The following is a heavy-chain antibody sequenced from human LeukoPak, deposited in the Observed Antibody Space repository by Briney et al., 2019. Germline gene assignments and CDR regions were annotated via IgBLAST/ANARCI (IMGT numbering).Heavy chain of an antibody. CDR2: ISGSGGST. V-gene: IGHV3-23*01. CDR3: VKDRPCETCKPMDA. CDR1: GFTFSSYA. J-gene: IGHJ6*02. Sequence: GGSLRLSCAASGFTFSSYAMSWVRQAPGKGLEWVSAISGSGGSTYYADSVKGRFTISRDNSKDTVSLQMNSLRAEDSAIYFCVKDRPCETCKPMDAWGQGTTVTVSS.